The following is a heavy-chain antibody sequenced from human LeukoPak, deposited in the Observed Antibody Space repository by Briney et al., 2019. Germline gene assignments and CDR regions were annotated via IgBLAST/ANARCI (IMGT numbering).Heavy chain of an antibody. J-gene: IGHJ4*02. CDR1: DGSISIYY. CDR2: IYNSGSST. CDR3: VRDRELTY. Sequence: SETLSLTCTVSDGSISIYYWNWIRQPPGKGLEWIGYIYNSGSSTIFNPSLQSRVTISVDMSKNQFSLRLSSVTAADTAVYFCVRDRELTYWGQGILVTVSS. V-gene: IGHV4-59*01. D-gene: IGHD3-10*01.